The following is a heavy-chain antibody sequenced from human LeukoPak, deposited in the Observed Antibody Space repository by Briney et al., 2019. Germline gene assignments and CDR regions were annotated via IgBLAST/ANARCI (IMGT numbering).Heavy chain of an antibody. V-gene: IGHV3-23*01. CDR2: ISGSTTST. CDR1: GFTFGTYW. J-gene: IGHJ6*02. Sequence: GGSLRLSCEASGFTFGTYWMAWVRQAPGKGLEWVSAISGSTTSTNYADSVKGRFTSSRDNSKNTLYLQMNSLRAEDTAVYYCAKGGYCSGRSCPYGMDVWGQGTTVTVSS. D-gene: IGHD2-15*01. CDR3: AKGGYCSGRSCPYGMDV.